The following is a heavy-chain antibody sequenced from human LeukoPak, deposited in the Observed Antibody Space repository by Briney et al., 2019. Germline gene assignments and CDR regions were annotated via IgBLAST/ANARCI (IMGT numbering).Heavy chain of an antibody. D-gene: IGHD2-2*01. Sequence: SETLSLTCTVFGGSNSSYYWNWIRQPAGKGLEWIGRTYTSGRTNSNPSLKSRVTMSIDTSKNQFSLKLSSVTAADTAVYYCARAYCSSTSCQWGFDYWGQGTLVTVSS. CDR3: ARAYCSSTSCQWGFDY. J-gene: IGHJ4*02. CDR1: GGSNSSYY. CDR2: TYTSGRT. V-gene: IGHV4-4*07.